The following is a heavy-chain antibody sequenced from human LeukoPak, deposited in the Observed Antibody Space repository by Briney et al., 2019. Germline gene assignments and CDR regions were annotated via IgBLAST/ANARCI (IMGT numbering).Heavy chain of an antibody. V-gene: IGHV3-7*01. CDR2: IKQDGSEK. CDR1: GFTFSSYW. D-gene: IGHD2/OR15-2a*01. CDR3: ARDRVIGVY. J-gene: IGHJ4*02. Sequence: GGSLRLSCAASGFTFSSYWMSWVRQAPGKGLEWVANIKQDGSEKYYVDYVKGRFTIPRDNAKNSLDLQMNSLRAEDTAVYYCARDRVIGVYWGQGTLVTVSS.